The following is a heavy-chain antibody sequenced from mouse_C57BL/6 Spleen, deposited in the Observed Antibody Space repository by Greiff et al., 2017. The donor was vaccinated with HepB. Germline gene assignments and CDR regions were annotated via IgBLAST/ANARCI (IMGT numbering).Heavy chain of an antibody. J-gene: IGHJ3*01. CDR3: ARSRSSGYGFAY. CDR1: GYAFSSSC. V-gene: IGHV1-82*01. D-gene: IGHD3-2*02. CDR2: IYPGDGDT. Sequence: VQLQQSGPELVKPGASVKISCKASGYAFSSSCMNWVKQRPGKGLEWIGRIYPGDGDTNYNGKFKGKATLTADKSSSTAYMQLSSLTSEDSAVYFCARSRSSGYGFAYWGQGTLVTVSA.